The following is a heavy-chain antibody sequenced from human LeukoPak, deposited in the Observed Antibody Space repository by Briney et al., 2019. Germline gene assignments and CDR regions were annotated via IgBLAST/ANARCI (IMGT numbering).Heavy chain of an antibody. D-gene: IGHD6-25*01. CDR2: IYYSGST. CDR1: GGSISSYY. CDR3: AGASGPQYYYYYYMDV. J-gene: IGHJ6*03. Sequence: PSETLSLTCTVSGGSISSYYWSWIRQPPGKGLEWIGYIYYSGSTNYNPSLKSRVTISVDTSKNQFSLKLSSVTAADTAVYYCAGASGPQYYYYYYMDVWGKGTTVTVSS. V-gene: IGHV4-59*01.